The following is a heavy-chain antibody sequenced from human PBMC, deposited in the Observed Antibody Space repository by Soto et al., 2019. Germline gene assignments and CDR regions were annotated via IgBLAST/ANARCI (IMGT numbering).Heavy chain of an antibody. CDR2: IIPIFGTA. D-gene: IGHD4-4*01. J-gene: IGHJ6*02. V-gene: IGHV1-69*01. CDR1: GGTFSSYA. CDR3: ARGMTTVTTSYYYYYGMDV. Sequence: QVQLVQSGAEVKKPGSSVKVSCKASGGTFSSYAISWVRQAPGQGLEWMGGIIPIFGTANYAQKFQGRVTITADESTSKAYMELSSLRSEDTAVYYCARGMTTVTTSYYYYYGMDVWGQGTTVTVSS.